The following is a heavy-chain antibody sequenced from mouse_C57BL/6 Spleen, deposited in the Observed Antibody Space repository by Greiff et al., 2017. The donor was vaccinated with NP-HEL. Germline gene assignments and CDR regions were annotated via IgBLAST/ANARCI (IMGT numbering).Heavy chain of an antibody. CDR1: GYAFSSSW. CDR3: ARAPYDSNPGY. V-gene: IGHV1-82*01. CDR2: ILPGDGGT. J-gene: IGHJ2*01. Sequence: VQLQESGPELVKPGASVKISCKASGYAFSSSWMNWVKQRPGKGLEWIGRILPGDGGTNYNGKFKGKATLTADKSSSTAYMQLSSLTSEDSAVYFCARAPYDSNPGYWGQGTTLTVSS. D-gene: IGHD2-5*01.